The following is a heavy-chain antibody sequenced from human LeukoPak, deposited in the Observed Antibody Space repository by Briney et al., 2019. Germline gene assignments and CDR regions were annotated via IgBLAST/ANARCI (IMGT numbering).Heavy chain of an antibody. V-gene: IGHV4-34*01. CDR1: GGSFSGYY. J-gene: IGHJ4*02. Sequence: PSETLSLTCAVYGGSFSGYYWSWIRQPPGKGLEWIGEINHSGSTNYNPSLKSRVTISVDTSKNQFSLKLSSVTAADTAVYYCARYSDSGSSDYFDYWGQGTLVTVSS. D-gene: IGHD2-15*01. CDR2: INHSGST. CDR3: ARYSDSGSSDYFDY.